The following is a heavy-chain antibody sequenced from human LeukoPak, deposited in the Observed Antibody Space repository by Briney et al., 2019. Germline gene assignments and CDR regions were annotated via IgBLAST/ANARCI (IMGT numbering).Heavy chain of an antibody. J-gene: IGHJ6*03. CDR2: MYHTGRT. D-gene: IGHD4/OR15-4a*01. CDR1: GDSISSGYY. CDR3: ATYGATSSYYYHFYMDV. Sequence: SETLSLTCSVPGDSISSGYYWGWIRQPPGKGLEWIGSMYHTGRTDDNPSLKSRVTMSVDTSKNQFSLRLSSVTAADTAVYYCATYGATSSYYYHFYMDVWGKGTTVTVSS. V-gene: IGHV4-38-2*02.